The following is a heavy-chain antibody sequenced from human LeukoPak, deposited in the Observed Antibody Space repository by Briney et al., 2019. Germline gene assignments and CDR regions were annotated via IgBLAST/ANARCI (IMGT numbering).Heavy chain of an antibody. V-gene: IGHV3-33*01. CDR2: IWYDGSNI. D-gene: IGHD5-24*01. J-gene: IGHJ6*02. CDR1: GFTFSSYG. Sequence: GGSLRLSCAASGFTFSSYGMHWVRQAPGKGLEWLAVIWYDGSNIYYADSVKGRFTISRDNAKNSLYLQMNSLRAEDTAVYHCARDGYTSAPMDVWGQGTTVTVSS. CDR3: ARDGYTSAPMDV.